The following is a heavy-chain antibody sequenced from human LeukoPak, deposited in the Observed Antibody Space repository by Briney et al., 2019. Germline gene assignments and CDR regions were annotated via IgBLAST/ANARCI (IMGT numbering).Heavy chain of an antibody. D-gene: IGHD6-19*01. CDR1: GFIVSSNY. V-gene: IGHV3-21*01. CDR3: ASACSSGWYYFDY. CDR2: ISSGGSYI. J-gene: IGHJ4*02. Sequence: GGSLRLSCAASGFIVSSNYMSWVRQAPGKGLEWVSSISSGGSYIYYADSVKGRFTISRDNAKNSLYLQMNSLRAEDTAVYFCASACSSGWYYFDYWGQGTPVTVSS.